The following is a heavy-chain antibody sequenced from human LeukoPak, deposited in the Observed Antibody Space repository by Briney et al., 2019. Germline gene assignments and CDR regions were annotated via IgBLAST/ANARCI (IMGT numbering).Heavy chain of an antibody. CDR1: GFTFSSYG. CDR2: IRYDGSNK. V-gene: IGHV3-30*02. Sequence: GGSLRLSCAASGFTFSSYGMHWVRQAPGKGLEWVAFIRYDGSNKYYADSVKGRFTISRDNSKNTLYLQMNSLRAEDTAVYYCAKDRQYQLLRGFDYWGQGTLVTVSS. J-gene: IGHJ4*02. D-gene: IGHD2-2*01. CDR3: AKDRQYQLLRGFDY.